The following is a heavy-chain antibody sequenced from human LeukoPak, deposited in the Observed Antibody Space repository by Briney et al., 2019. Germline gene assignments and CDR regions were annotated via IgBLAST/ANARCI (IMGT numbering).Heavy chain of an antibody. CDR3: ARTGGYDYHIDH. D-gene: IGHD5-12*01. V-gene: IGHV4-4*07. CDR2: IYISGTT. CDR1: GVSICSYY. J-gene: IGHJ4*02. Sequence: SETRSLTCSVSGVSICSYYGSWVRQTAGKGLEWIGRIYISGTTNYNPSLNSRVTMSIDTSKNQFSLKLTSVTAADTGVYYCARTGGYDYHIDHWGQGIQVTVSS.